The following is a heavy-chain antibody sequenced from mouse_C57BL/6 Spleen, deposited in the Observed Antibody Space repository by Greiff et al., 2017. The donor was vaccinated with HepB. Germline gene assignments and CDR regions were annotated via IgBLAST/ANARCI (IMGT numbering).Heavy chain of an antibody. CDR2: IRNKANGYTT. CDR1: GFTFTDYY. CDR3: ARFHWDYAMDY. Sequence: EVKVVESGGGLVQPGGSLSLSCAASGFTFTDYYMSWVRQPPGKALEWLGFIRNKANGYTTEYSASVKGRFTISRDNSQSILYLQMNALRAEDSATYYCARFHWDYAMDYWGQGTSVTVSS. V-gene: IGHV7-3*01. J-gene: IGHJ4*01. D-gene: IGHD4-1*01.